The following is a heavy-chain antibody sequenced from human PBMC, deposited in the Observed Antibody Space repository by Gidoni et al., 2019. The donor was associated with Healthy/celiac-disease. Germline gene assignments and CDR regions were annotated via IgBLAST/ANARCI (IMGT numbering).Heavy chain of an antibody. Sequence: QVQLVQSGADVKKRGASVKVSCKASGYTFTSSYMHWVRQTPGQGLERMGIINPSGCSTSYAQKFQGTVYMELSSLRSEDTAVYYGARGLWFGELSYFDYWGQGTLVTVSS. D-gene: IGHD3-10*01. CDR2: INPSGCST. CDR3: ARGLWFGELSYFDY. J-gene: IGHJ4*02. CDR1: GYTFTSSY. V-gene: IGHV1-46*01.